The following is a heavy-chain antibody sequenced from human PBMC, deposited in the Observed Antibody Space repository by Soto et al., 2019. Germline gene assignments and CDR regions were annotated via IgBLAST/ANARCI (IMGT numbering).Heavy chain of an antibody. J-gene: IGHJ5*02. Sequence: EVQLLESGGGLVQPGGSLRLSCAASGFTFSSYAMSWVRQAPGKGLEWVSSISGGGGSTDYAGSVKGRFTSSRDNSKNTLYVQMTSLRAEDTAVYYCAKDRASSIPGVRFDTWGQGTLVTVSS. CDR3: AKDRASSIPGVRFDT. D-gene: IGHD3-3*02. CDR1: GFTFSSYA. CDR2: ISGGGGST. V-gene: IGHV3-23*01.